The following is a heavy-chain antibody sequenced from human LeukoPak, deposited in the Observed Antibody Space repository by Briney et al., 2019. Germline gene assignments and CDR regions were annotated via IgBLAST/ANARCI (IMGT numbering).Heavy chain of an antibody. D-gene: IGHD1-26*01. CDR3: ARLQWETTAY. CDR2: ISSSGSYI. J-gene: IGHJ4*02. Sequence: LGGSLRLSCAASGFTLTSHSKNWVRQAPGKGLEWVLSISSSGSYIHYADSLKGRFIISRDNAKNSLYLQMNSLRAEDTAVYYCARLQWETTAYWGQGTLVTVSS. V-gene: IGHV3-21*01. CDR1: GFTLTSHS.